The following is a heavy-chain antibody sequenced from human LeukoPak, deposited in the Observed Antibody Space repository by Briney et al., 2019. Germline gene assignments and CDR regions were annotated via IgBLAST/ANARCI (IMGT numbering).Heavy chain of an antibody. CDR3: ARGCSSTSCYYNWFDP. Sequence: ASVKVSCKASGYTFTSYDINWVRQATGQGLEWMGWVNPNSGNTGYAQKFQGRVTMTRNTSISTAYMELSSLRSEDTAVYYCARGCSSTSCYYNWFDPWGQGTLVTVSS. J-gene: IGHJ5*02. CDR2: VNPNSGNT. D-gene: IGHD2-2*01. CDR1: GYTFTSYD. V-gene: IGHV1-8*01.